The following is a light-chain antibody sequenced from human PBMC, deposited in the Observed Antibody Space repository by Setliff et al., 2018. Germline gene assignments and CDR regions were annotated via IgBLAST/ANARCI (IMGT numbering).Light chain of an antibody. Sequence: QAVVTQEPSLTVSPGGTVTLTCASSTGAVTSGHYPYWFQQKPGQAPRTLIYDTNIKYSWTPARFSGSLVGGKAALTLSGARPEDEAVYFCSFDYSGDGLFGGGTKVTVL. CDR2: DTN. V-gene: IGLV7-46*01. CDR3: SFDYSGDGL. J-gene: IGLJ2*01. CDR1: TGAVTSGHY.